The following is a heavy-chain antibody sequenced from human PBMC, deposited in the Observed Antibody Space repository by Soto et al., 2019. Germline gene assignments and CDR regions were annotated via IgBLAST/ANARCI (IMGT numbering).Heavy chain of an antibody. Sequence: QVQLQESGPGLVKPSQTLSLTCTVSGGSISSSDYYWIWIRQPPGKGLEWIGYIYRSGRRYSNPSLKSRVSMSVDTSKNQFSLELSSVTAADTAVYYCSTSGFNYSYGMDVWGLGTTVTVSS. CDR2: IYRSGRR. J-gene: IGHJ6*02. CDR1: GGSISSSDYY. CDR3: STSGFNYSYGMDV. D-gene: IGHD3-22*01. V-gene: IGHV4-30-4*01.